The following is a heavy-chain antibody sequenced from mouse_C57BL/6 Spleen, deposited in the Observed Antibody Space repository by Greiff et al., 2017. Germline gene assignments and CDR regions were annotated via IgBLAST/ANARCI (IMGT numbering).Heavy chain of an antibody. J-gene: IGHJ2*01. V-gene: IGHV1-80*01. CDR3: AREKLLQDFDY. CDR1: GYALSSYW. CDR2: IYPGDGDT. D-gene: IGHD1-1*01. Sequence: VKLMESGAELVKPGASVKISCKASGYALSSYWMHWVKQRPGKGLEWIGQIYPGDGDTNYNGKFKGKATLTADKSSSTAYMQLSSLTSEDSAVYFCAREKLLQDFDYWGQGTTLTVSS.